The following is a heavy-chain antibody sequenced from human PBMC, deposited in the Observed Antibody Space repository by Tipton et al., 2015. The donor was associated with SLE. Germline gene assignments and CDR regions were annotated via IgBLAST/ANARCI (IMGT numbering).Heavy chain of an antibody. Sequence: TLSPTCIVSGGSIKNHYWSWIRQAPGMGLEWIGYIYYSGGTNYNPSLKSRVTMSVDTSKNQFSLTLHSLTAADTAVYYCAIPTTQHCSGGGCYRHDAFDIWGQGTMVTVSS. V-gene: IGHV4-59*08. CDR1: GGSIKNHY. CDR2: IYYSGGT. D-gene: IGHD2-15*01. J-gene: IGHJ3*02. CDR3: AIPTTQHCSGGGCYRHDAFDI.